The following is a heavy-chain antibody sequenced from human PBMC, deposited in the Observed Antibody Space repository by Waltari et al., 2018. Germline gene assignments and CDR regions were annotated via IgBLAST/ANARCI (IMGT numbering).Heavy chain of an antibody. Sequence: EVQLVESGGGLVQPGGSLRLSCAASGFTFSTFWLSWVRQAPGKGLEGVANIKQDGSGKDYVDSVKGRFTISRDNTKNSLYLQMNSLRAEDTAVYYCASGVATNLYWGQGTLVTVSS. CDR2: IKQDGSGK. CDR1: GFTFSTFW. J-gene: IGHJ4*02. V-gene: IGHV3-7*01. CDR3: ASGVATNLY. D-gene: IGHD5-12*01.